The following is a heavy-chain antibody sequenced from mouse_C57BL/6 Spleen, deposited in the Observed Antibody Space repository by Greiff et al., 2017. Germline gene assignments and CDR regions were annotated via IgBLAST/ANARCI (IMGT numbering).Heavy chain of an antibody. Sequence: QVQLQQPGAELVRPGTSVKLSCKASGYTFTNYWIGWVKQRPGHGLEWIGEIYPGGGNTNYNEKFKGKATLTVYKSSSTAYMQLSSLTSDDSAIYCCARSYASFYYYCDYWGQAPTLTFSS. CDR3: ARSYASFYYYCDY. V-gene: IGHV1-63*01. CDR1: GYTFTNYW. CDR2: IYPGGGNT. D-gene: IGHD6-1*01. J-gene: IGHJ2*01.